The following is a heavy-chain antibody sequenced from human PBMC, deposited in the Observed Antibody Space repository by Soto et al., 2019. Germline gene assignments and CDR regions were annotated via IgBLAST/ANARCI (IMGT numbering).Heavy chain of an antibody. CDR1: GFTFSNAW. J-gene: IGHJ6*02. CDR2: IKSKTDGGTT. V-gene: IGHV3-15*01. CDR3: TTGVEYSSSAVGMDV. D-gene: IGHD6-6*01. Sequence: PGGSLRLSGAASGFTFSNAWMSWVRQAPGKGLEWVGRIKSKTDGGTTDYAAPVKGRFTISRDDSKNTLYLQMNSLKTEDTAVYYCTTGVEYSSSAVGMDVWGQGTTVTVSS.